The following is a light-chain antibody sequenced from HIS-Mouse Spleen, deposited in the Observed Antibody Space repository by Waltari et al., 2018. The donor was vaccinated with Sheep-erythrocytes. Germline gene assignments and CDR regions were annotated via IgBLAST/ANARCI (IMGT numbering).Light chain of an antibody. CDR1: STDVGSYHL. Sequence: QSALTQPASASGSPGQSITISCTGTSTDVGSYHLVSWYQPHPRKTPKLMIYDGSKRPSGVSNRFSGSKSGNAASLTISGLQAEDEADYYCCSYAGSSTPWVFGGGTKLTVL. CDR2: DGS. CDR3: CSYAGSSTPWV. J-gene: IGLJ3*02. V-gene: IGLV2-23*01.